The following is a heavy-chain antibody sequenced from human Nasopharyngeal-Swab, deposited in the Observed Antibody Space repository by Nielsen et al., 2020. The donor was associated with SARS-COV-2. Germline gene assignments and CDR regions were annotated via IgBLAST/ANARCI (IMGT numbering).Heavy chain of an antibody. CDR2: ISGSGGST. D-gene: IGHD3-10*01. V-gene: IGHV3-23*01. J-gene: IGHJ4*02. CDR1: GFTFSSYA. CDR3: ARAGHYYGSGSYYNPFGY. Sequence: GGSLRLSCAASGFTFSSYAMSWVRQAPGKGLEWVSAISGSGGSTYYADSVKGRFTISRDNSKNTLYLQMNSLRAEDTAVYYCARAGHYYGSGSYYNPFGYWGQGTLVTVSS.